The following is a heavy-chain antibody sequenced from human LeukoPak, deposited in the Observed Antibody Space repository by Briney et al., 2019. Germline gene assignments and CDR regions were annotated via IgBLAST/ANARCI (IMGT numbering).Heavy chain of an antibody. D-gene: IGHD5-24*01. J-gene: IGHJ2*01. Sequence: ASVKVSCKASGGTFSSYAISWVRQAPGQGLEWMGGIIPIFGTANYAQKFQGRVTITADESTSTAYMELSSLRSEDTAVYYCARRRKISDGYNWVYYFDLWGRGTLVTVSS. CDR1: GGTFSSYA. CDR2: IIPIFGTA. V-gene: IGHV1-69*13. CDR3: ARRRKISDGYNWVYYFDL.